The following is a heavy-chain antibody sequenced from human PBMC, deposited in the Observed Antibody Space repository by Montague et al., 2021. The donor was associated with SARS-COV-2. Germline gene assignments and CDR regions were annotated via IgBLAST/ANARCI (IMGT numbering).Heavy chain of an antibody. V-gene: IGHV4-4*07. Sequence: SETLSLTCAVSGGSITGFSWSWVRRPAGKGLEWIGRVTTSGTTNYSPSRRSRVTVSVDTSKNQFSLNLNSVTAADTAIYYCARTPTRPLSLDSWGQGTLVTVSS. CDR3: ARTPTRPLSLDS. J-gene: IGHJ4*02. D-gene: IGHD6-6*01. CDR2: VTTSGTT. CDR1: GGSITGFS.